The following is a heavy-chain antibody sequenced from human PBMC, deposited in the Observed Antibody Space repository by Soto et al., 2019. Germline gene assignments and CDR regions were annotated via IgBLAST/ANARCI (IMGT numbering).Heavy chain of an antibody. V-gene: IGHV3-21*01. Sequence: GSLRLSGAASGFTFSSYSMNWVRQAPGKGLEWVSSISSSSSYIYYPDSVKGRFTISRDNAKNSLYLQMNSLRAEDTAVYYCARDRGWNWFDPWGQGTLVTVSS. CDR1: GFTFSSYS. D-gene: IGHD3-22*01. CDR2: ISSSSSYI. J-gene: IGHJ5*02. CDR3: ARDRGWNWFDP.